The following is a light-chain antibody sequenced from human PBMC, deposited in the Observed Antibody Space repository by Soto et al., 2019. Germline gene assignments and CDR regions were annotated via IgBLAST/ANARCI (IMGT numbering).Light chain of an antibody. Sequence: DIVLTQSPGTLSLSPGERATLSCRASQSVGSSYLAWYQQKPGQAPRLLMYGASSRATGIPDRFSGSGSGTDFTLTISRLEPEDFAVYYCQQYGGSPPFTFGPGTKVNIK. CDR3: QQYGGSPPFT. V-gene: IGKV3-20*01. CDR1: QSVGSSY. J-gene: IGKJ3*01. CDR2: GAS.